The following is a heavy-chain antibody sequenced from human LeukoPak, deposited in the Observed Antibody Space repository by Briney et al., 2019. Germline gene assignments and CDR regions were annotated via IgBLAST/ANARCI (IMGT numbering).Heavy chain of an antibody. CDR2: IYTSGST. J-gene: IGHJ3*02. CDR3: ARDLGAQLERQAFDI. CDR1: GGSISSGSYY. Sequence: SETLSLTCTVSGGSISSGSYYWSWIRQPAGKGLEWIGRIYTSGSTNYNPSLKSRVTMSVDTSKNQFSLKLSSVTAADTAVYYCARDLGAQLERQAFDIWGQGTMVTVSS. D-gene: IGHD1-1*01. V-gene: IGHV4-61*02.